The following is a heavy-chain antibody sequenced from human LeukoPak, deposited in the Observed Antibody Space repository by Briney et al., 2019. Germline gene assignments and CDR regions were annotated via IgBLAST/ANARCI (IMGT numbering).Heavy chain of an antibody. CDR3: AKVDGVRAAPGRGRVDS. D-gene: IGHD6-13*01. J-gene: IGHJ4*02. V-gene: IGHV3-23*01. CDR1: GFTFDDYG. CDR2: ISGSGGST. Sequence: GGSLRLSCAASGFTFDDYGMTWVRQAPGKGLEWVSGISGSGGSTYDADSVKGRFTVSRDNSKSTLYLQLNSLRVEDTAVYYCAKVDGVRAAPGRGRVDSWGQGTLVTVSS.